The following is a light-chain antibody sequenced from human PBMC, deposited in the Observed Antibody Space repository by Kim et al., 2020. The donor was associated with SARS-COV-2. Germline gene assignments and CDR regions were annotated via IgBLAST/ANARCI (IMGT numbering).Light chain of an antibody. CDR2: DAS. V-gene: IGKV3-11*01. CDR1: QSIDTY. CDR3: QQRNSWPPAVT. J-gene: IGKJ4*01. Sequence: PGERATRSCRASQSIDTYLAWYQQRPGQAPRLLVYDASNRATGVPDRFSGSGSGTDFTLTIRSLEPEDFSTYYCQQRNSWPPAVTFGGGTKVDIK.